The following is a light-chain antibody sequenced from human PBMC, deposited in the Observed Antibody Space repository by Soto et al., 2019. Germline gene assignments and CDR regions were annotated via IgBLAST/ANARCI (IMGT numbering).Light chain of an antibody. J-gene: IGKJ2*01. CDR3: QQYGVSPMYT. CDR2: NAS. Sequence: EIVLTQSPGTLSLSPGERATLSCRASQSVRDSRLAWYQQKPGQGPRLLIYNASSRVTGIPDRFSGSGSGTDFTLTISRLEPEDFAVYYCQQYGVSPMYTFVQGTKLEVK. V-gene: IGKV3-20*01. CDR1: QSVRDSR.